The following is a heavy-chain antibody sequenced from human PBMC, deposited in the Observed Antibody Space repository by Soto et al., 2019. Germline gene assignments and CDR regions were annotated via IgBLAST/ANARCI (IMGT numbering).Heavy chain of an antibody. J-gene: IGHJ6*02. CDR3: ARDSPPSTSKGYYYYGMDV. CDR2: IYYSGST. Sequence: QVQLQESGPGLVKPSQTLSLTCTVSGGSISSGGYYWSWIRQHPGKGLEWIGYIYYSGSTYYNPILKCQVTISVDTSKNQFSLKLGSVTAADTAVYYCARDSPPSTSKGYYYYGMDVWGQGTTVTVSS. V-gene: IGHV4-31*01. D-gene: IGHD3-16*01. CDR1: GGSISSGGYY.